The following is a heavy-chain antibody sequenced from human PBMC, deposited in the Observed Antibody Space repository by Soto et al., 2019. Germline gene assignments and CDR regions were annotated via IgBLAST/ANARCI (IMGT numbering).Heavy chain of an antibody. CDR1: GFTFSNAW. CDR2: IRSKTDGGTT. CDR3: AWSSREFVY. Sequence: LRLSCAASGFTFSNAWMSWVRQTPGKGLDLVGRIRSKTDGGTTDYAAPVKGRFTISRDDSKNTMYLQMNSLKIEDTAIYYCAWSSREFVYWGQGTLVTVSS. D-gene: IGHD3-10*01. J-gene: IGHJ4*02. V-gene: IGHV3-15*01.